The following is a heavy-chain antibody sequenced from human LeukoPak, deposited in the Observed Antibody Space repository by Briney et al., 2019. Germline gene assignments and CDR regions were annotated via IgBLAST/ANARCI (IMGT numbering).Heavy chain of an antibody. CDR3: ARAEWGNYDILTGYHSLGWFDP. J-gene: IGHJ5*02. Sequence: GASVKVSCKASGGTFSSYAIGWVRQAPGQGLEWMGGIIPIFGTANYAQKFQGRVTITADKSTSTAYMELSSLRSEDTAVYYCARAEWGNYDILTGYHSLGWFDPWGQGTLVTVSS. V-gene: IGHV1-69*06. CDR1: GGTFSSYA. D-gene: IGHD3-9*01. CDR2: IIPIFGTA.